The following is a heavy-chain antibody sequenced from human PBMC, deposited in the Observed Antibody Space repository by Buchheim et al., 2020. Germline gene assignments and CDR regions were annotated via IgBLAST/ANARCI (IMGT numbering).Heavy chain of an antibody. D-gene: IGHD3-16*01. J-gene: IGHJ4*02. CDR3: AKTKGGEYYFDY. Sequence: QVQLVESGGGVVQPGRSLRLSCAASGFTFSSYGMHWVRQAPGKGLEGVAFIRYDGSNKYYADSVKGRFTISRDNSKKPLYMQMNSLRAEDTAVYYCAKTKGGEYYFDYWGQGTL. CDR1: GFTFSSYG. V-gene: IGHV3-30*02. CDR2: IRYDGSNK.